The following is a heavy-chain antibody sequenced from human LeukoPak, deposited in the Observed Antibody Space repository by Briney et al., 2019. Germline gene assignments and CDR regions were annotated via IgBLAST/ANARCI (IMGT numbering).Heavy chain of an antibody. V-gene: IGHV4-39*07. D-gene: IGHD3-10*01. CDR3: ARGPYYYGSWYYFDY. Sequence: SETLSLTCIVSGGSVSSSNYYWGWVRQPPGKGLEWIGSIYYSGSTYYNPSLKSRVTISVDTSKNQFSLKLSSVTAADTAVYYCARGPYYYGSWYYFDYWGQGTLVTVSS. CDR1: GGSVSSSNYY. J-gene: IGHJ4*02. CDR2: IYYSGST.